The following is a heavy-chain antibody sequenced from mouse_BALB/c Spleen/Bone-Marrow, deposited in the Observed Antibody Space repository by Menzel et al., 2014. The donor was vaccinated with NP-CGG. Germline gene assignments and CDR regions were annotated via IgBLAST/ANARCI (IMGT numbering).Heavy chain of an antibody. J-gene: IGHJ2*01. CDR3: ARGGISVDY. Sequence: QVTLKECGAELVRPGSSVKISCKASGYAFSVYWMNWVKQRPGQGLEWIGQIYPGDGDTNYNGKFKGRATLTADKFSNTAYMQLSSLTSEDSAVYFCARGGISVDYWGQGTTLTVSS. V-gene: IGHV1-80*01. CDR1: GYAFSVYW. CDR2: IYPGDGDT.